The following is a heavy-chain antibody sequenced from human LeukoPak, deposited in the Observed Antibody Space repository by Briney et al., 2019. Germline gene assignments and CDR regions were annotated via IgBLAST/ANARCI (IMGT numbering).Heavy chain of an antibody. J-gene: IGHJ5*02. CDR1: GFTFSSYA. CDR2: ISGSDGST. CDR3: AKARGFCSGGSCYNPFDP. V-gene: IGHV3-23*01. Sequence: QPGGSLRLSCAASGFTFSSYAMSWVRQAPGKGLEWVSGISGSDGSTYYADSVKGRFTISRDYSKNTLYVQMNSLRAEDTAVYYRAKARGFCSGGSCYNPFDPWGQGTLVTVSS. D-gene: IGHD2-15*01.